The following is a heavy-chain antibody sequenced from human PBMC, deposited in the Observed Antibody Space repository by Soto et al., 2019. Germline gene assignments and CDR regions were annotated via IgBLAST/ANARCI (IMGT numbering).Heavy chain of an antibody. CDR2: SSDRRTGNT. V-gene: IGHV3-23*01. J-gene: IGHJ4*02. Sequence: SGGSLRLSCAASGFTFSSYTLNWVRRAPGKGLEWVATSSDRRTGNTHYSDSVRGRFTLSRDYSRNILFLQMDRLRADDTALYYCTTWLTAHFDYWGRGTQVTVSS. CDR1: GFTFSSYT. D-gene: IGHD2-21*02. CDR3: TTWLTAHFDY.